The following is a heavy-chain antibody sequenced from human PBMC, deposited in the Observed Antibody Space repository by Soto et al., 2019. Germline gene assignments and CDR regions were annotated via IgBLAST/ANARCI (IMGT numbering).Heavy chain of an antibody. CDR3: ARDLWGYCGTDCYPLDV. J-gene: IGHJ6*02. CDR2: MYKTGST. D-gene: IGHD2-21*02. Sequence: QVQLQESGPGLVKPSETLSLTCTVSGGSISGYYWSWIRQPPGKGLEWIGYMYKTGSTVYNPSFKSRVTISVDTSKYQFSLKLNSVTAADTAVYYCARDLWGYCGTDCYPLDVWGQGTTVTVSS. V-gene: IGHV4-59*01. CDR1: GGSISGYY.